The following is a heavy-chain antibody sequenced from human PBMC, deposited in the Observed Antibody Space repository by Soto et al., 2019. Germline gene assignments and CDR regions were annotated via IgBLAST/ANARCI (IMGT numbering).Heavy chain of an antibody. V-gene: IGHV3-33*01. CDR2: IWYDGSNE. Sequence: SGGSLRLSCVVSGFTFSNHGMQWARQAPGKGLEWVALIWYDGSNEDYVDSVKGRFTISRDNSKNTLYLQMNSLRAEDTAVYYCVRGAMVGTSTRAFDMWGQGTMVTVSS. CDR3: VRGAMVGTSTRAFDM. J-gene: IGHJ3*02. CDR1: GFTFSNHG. D-gene: IGHD1-26*01.